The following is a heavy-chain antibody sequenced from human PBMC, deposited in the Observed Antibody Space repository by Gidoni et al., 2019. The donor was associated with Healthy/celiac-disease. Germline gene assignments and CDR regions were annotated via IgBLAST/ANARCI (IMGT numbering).Heavy chain of an antibody. J-gene: IGHJ4*02. CDR3: AGYYDSSGYPLDY. Sequence: EVQLVESGGGLVKPGGSLRPSCAASGFPFSSYSMNGVRQAPGKGLEWVSSISSSSSYIYYADSVKGRFTISRDNAKNSLYLQMNSLRAEDTAVYYCAGYYDSSGYPLDYWGQGTLVTVSS. CDR2: ISSSSSYI. CDR1: GFPFSSYS. D-gene: IGHD3-22*01. V-gene: IGHV3-21*01.